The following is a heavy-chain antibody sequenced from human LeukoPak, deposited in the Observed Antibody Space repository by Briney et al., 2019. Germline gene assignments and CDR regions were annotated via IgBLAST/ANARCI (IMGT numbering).Heavy chain of an antibody. CDR3: AKVFCGADCLDHFDY. V-gene: IGHV3-23*01. J-gene: IGHJ4*02. CDR1: GFTFRNYA. D-gene: IGHD2-21*02. Sequence: GGSLRLSCAASGFTFRNYAMSWVRQAPGKGLEWVSAIFGSGRATYYADSVKGRFTISRGNSKNTLFLQMNSLRAEDTAVFYCAKVFCGADCLDHFDYWGQGTLVTVSS. CDR2: IFGSGRAT.